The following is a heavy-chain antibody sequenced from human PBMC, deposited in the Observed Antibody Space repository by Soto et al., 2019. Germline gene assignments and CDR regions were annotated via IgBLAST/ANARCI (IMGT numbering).Heavy chain of an antibody. CDR3: ARDYHSSSWYRRPRYYYY. CDR1: GCTISRGSYS. Sequence: TLSLISPFSGCTISRGSYSLRWIRPQPVKGLECSGYIYYSGSTYYNQSLKSRVNISVATSKNQFSLKLSSVTAADTAVYYCARDYHSSSWYRRPRYYYY. V-gene: IGHV4-31*03. D-gene: IGHD6-13*01. J-gene: IGHJ6*01. CDR2: IYYSGST.